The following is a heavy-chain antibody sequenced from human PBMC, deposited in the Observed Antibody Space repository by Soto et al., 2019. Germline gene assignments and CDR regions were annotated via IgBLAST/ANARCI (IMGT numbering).Heavy chain of an antibody. Sequence: EVQLLESGGGLVHPGGSLRLSCAASGVTFSYFAMSWVRQAPGKGLEWVSAISASGTNTYYAGSVKGRFTISRDNSKNTLYLQRKCLGDDDAAVYHCAKVRGGRGWSPFENWGQGTLVTVSS. V-gene: IGHV3-23*01. CDR2: ISASGTNT. D-gene: IGHD6-19*01. J-gene: IGHJ4*02. CDR3: AKVRGGRGWSPFEN. CDR1: GVTFSYFA.